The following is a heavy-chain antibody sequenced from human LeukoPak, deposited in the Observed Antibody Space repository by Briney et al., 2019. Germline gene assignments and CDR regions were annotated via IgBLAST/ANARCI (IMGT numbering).Heavy chain of an antibody. D-gene: IGHD2-21*02. V-gene: IGHV3-30-3*01. CDR2: ISYDGSNK. Sequence: GGSLRLSCAASGFTFSSYAMPWVRQAPGKGLEWVAVISYDGSNKYYADSVKGRFTISRDNSKNTLYLQMNSLRAEDTAVYYCARSACGGDCYLFDYWGQGTLVTVSS. CDR1: GFTFSSYA. J-gene: IGHJ4*02. CDR3: ARSACGGDCYLFDY.